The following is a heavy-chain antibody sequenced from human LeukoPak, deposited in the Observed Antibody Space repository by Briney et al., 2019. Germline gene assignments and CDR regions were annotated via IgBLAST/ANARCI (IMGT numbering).Heavy chain of an antibody. CDR3: TTDFYVGVIDDYGRLFDY. V-gene: IGHV3-15*01. CDR1: GFTFSNAW. Sequence: PGGSLRLSCAASGFTFSNAWMSWVRQAPGRGLEWVGRIKSKTDGGTTDYAAPVKGRFTISRDDSKNTLYLQMNSLKTEDTAVYYCTTDFYVGVIDDYGRLFDYWGQGTLVTVSS. J-gene: IGHJ4*02. D-gene: IGHD4-17*01. CDR2: IKSKTDGGTT.